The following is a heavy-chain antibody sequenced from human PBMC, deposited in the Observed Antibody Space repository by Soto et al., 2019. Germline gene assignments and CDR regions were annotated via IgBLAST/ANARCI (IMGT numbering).Heavy chain of an antibody. V-gene: IGHV3-30-3*01. D-gene: IGHD2-2*01. J-gene: IGHJ4*02. CDR1: GFTFSSYA. CDR2: ISYYGSNK. CDR3: ARDGRFDQYYLDY. Sequence: QVQLVESGGGVVQPGRSLRLSCAASGFTFSSYAMHWVRQAPGKGLEWVAVISYYGSNKYYADSVKGRFTISRDNSKNTLYLQMNSLRAEDTAVYYCARDGRFDQYYLDYWGQGTLVTVSS.